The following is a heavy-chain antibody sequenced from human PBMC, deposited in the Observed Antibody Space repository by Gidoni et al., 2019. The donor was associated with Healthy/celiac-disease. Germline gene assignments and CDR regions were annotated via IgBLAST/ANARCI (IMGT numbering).Heavy chain of an antibody. CDR2: IIPIFGTA. CDR1: GGTFSSYA. Sequence: QVQLVQSGAEVKKPGSSVKVSCKASGGTFSSYAISWVRQAPGQGLEWMGGIIPIFGTANYAQKFQGRVTITADESTSTAYMELSSLRSEDTAVYYCARARWAAAADYYYGMDVWGQGTTVTVSS. V-gene: IGHV1-69*01. J-gene: IGHJ6*02. CDR3: ARARWAAAADYYYGMDV. D-gene: IGHD6-13*01.